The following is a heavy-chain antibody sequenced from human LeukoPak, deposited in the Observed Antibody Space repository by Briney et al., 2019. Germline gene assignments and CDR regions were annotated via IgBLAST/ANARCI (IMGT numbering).Heavy chain of an antibody. CDR2: ISGSGRSL. J-gene: IGHJ4*02. CDR3: ATEVVY. V-gene: IGHV3-23*01. Sequence: GGSLRLSCAASGFNSNDYVMSWVRQAPGKGLEWVPSISGSGRSLYYADSIKGRFNISRDNSKHILYLQMDSLRAEDTAIYYCATEVVYWGQGALVTASS. CDR1: GFNSNDYV.